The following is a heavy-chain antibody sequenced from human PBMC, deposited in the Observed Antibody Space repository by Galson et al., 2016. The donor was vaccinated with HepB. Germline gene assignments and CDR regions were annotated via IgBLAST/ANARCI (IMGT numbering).Heavy chain of an antibody. CDR2: ISYDGSKSFDGSNK. Sequence: SLRLSCAASGFTFSSYAMHWVRQAPGKGLEWVAVISYDGSKSFDGSNKYHADSVKGRFTISRDNSKNTLYLQMNSLTAGDTAVYYCAREGMSSNWNNWYFDLWGRGTLVTVSS. D-gene: IGHD6-13*01. J-gene: IGHJ2*01. CDR1: GFTFSSYA. CDR3: AREGMSSNWNNWYFDL. V-gene: IGHV3-30-3*01.